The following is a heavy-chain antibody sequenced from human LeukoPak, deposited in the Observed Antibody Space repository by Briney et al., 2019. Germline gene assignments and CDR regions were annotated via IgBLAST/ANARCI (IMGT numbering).Heavy chain of an antibody. D-gene: IGHD6-13*01. J-gene: IGHJ4*02. V-gene: IGHV4-4*07. CDR1: GGSISSYY. Sequence: SEXXXXXCTVSGGSISSYYWSWLRQPAGKGLERIGRIYTSGSTNYNPSLTSRGTMSVDTSKNQFSLKLSSVTAADTAVYYCARDSWYYFDYWGQGTLVTVSS. CDR3: ARDSWYYFDY. CDR2: IYTSGST.